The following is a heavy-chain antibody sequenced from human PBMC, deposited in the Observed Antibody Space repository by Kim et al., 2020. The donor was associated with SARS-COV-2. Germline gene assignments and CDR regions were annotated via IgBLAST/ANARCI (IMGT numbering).Heavy chain of an antibody. V-gene: IGHV4-59*08. CDR2: IYYSGST. CDR3: ARHPIPQYCSGGSCYGWYFDL. D-gene: IGHD2-15*01. Sequence: GSLSLTCTVSGGSISSYYWSWIRQPPGKGLEWIGYIYYSGSTNYNPSLKSRVTISVDTSKNQFSLKLSSVTAADTVVYYCARHPIPQYCSGGSCYGWYFDLWGRGTLVTVSS. CDR1: GGSISSYY. J-gene: IGHJ2*01.